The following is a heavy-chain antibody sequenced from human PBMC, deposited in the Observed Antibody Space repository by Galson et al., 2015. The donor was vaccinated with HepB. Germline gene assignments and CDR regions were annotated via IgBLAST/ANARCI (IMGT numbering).Heavy chain of an antibody. D-gene: IGHD3-10*02. CDR2: ISGSGGST. Sequence: SLRLSCAASGFPFSDFAMSWVRQAPGKGLEWVSGISGSGGSTYYADSVKGRFTISRDNSKSSLYLQMNSLRAGDTAVYYCAPRGGQYYYVYYFDYWGPGTRFTVSS. V-gene: IGHV3-23*01. J-gene: IGHJ4*02. CDR3: APRGGQYYYVYYFDY. CDR1: GFPFSDFA.